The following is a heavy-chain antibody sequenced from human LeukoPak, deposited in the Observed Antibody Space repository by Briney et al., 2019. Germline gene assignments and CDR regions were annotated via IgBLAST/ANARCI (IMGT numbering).Heavy chain of an antibody. V-gene: IGHV4-4*07. J-gene: IGHJ4*02. CDR1: GASISSYY. CDR3: ARLSADSSSSRGFDY. CDR2: IYTCGST. Sequence: SETLSLTCTVSGASISSYYWTWIRQPAGKGLEWIGRIYTCGSTNYNPSLKSRVAMSVDTSKNQFSLKLSSVTAADTAVYYCARLSADSSSSRGFDYWGQGTLVTVSS. D-gene: IGHD2-2*01.